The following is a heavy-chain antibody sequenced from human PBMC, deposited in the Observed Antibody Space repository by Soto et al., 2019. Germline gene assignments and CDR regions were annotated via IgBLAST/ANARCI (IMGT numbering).Heavy chain of an antibody. V-gene: IGHV4-4*07. J-gene: IGHJ4*02. CDR3: ARGGQDFWSGPFDY. Sequence: LSCAASGFTFSSYGMHWIRQPAGKGLEWIGRIDNSGSTNYNPSLKSRITMSADTSRNQFSLKLNSVTAADTAVYYCARGGQDFWSGPFDYWGQGALVTVSS. CDR2: IDNSGST. CDR1: GFTFSSYG. D-gene: IGHD3-3*01.